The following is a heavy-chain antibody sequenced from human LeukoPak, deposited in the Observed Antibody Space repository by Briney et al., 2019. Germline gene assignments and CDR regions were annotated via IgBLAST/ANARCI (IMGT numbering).Heavy chain of an antibody. CDR2: ISGSGGST. V-gene: IGHV3-23*01. CDR3: AKKPLHYDSSGYYFDY. J-gene: IGHJ4*02. D-gene: IGHD3-22*01. CDR1: GFTFSSYA. Sequence: GGSLRLSCAASGFTFSSYAMSWVRQAPGKGLEWVSAISGSGGSTYYADSVKGRFTISRDNSKNTLYLQMNSLRAEDTAVYYCAKKPLHYDSSGYYFDYWGQGTLVTVSS.